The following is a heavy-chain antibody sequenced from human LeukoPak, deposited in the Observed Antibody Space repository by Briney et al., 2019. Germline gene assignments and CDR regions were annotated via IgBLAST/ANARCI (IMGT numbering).Heavy chain of an antibody. CDR3: ARDRSHGDAFDI. V-gene: IGHV1-18*04. CDR2: ISAYNGNT. J-gene: IGHJ3*02. Sequence: ASVKVSCKTSGYSFTAFYIHWVRQAPGQGLEWVGWISAYNGNTDYAQKFQGRVTMTTDRPTSTGYMELRSLRSDDTAVYYCARDRSHGDAFDIWGQGTMVIVSS. CDR1: GYSFTAFY.